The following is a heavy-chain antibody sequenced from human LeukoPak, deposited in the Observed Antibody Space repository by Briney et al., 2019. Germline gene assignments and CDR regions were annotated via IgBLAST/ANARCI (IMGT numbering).Heavy chain of an antibody. D-gene: IGHD3-10*01. CDR1: GFTFSHYW. J-gene: IGHJ4*02. Sequence: QPGESLRLSCAASGFTFSHYWMAWVRQAPGKGLEWVAIIRPDANDGSYVDSVKGRFTISRDSSKNTLYLQMDSLRAEDTAVYYCVAHFRVWFGELANWGQGTLVIVSS. V-gene: IGHV3-7*03. CDR2: IRPDANDG. CDR3: VAHFRVWFGELAN.